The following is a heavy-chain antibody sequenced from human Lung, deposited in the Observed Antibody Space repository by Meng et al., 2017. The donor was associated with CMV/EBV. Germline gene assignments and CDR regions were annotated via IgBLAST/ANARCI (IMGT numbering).Heavy chain of an antibody. Sequence: ESXKISXAASGFTFSSYSMNWVRQAPGKGLEWVSSISSSSSYIYYADSVKGRFTISRDNAKNSLYLQMNSLRAEDTAVYYCARDGRGSRATRYVDYFDYWGQVTXVNGYS. CDR3: ARDGRGSRATRYVDYFDY. V-gene: IGHV3-21*01. J-gene: IGHJ4*02. CDR2: ISSSSSYI. CDR1: GFTFSSYS. D-gene: IGHD2-2*01.